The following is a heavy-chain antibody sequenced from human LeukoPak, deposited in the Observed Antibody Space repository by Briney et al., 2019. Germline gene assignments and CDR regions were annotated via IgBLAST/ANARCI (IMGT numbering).Heavy chain of an antibody. CDR2: SNPSGGST. J-gene: IGHJ4*02. CDR3: TREAGYGDFDY. V-gene: IGHV1-46*01. Sequence: ASVKVSCKASGYTFTSYYIHWVRQVPGQGLEWMGISNPSGGSTRYAQRFQGRVTKTSDTSTSTVYLELSSLRSEDTAVYYCTREAGYGDFDYWGQGTLVTVSS. CDR1: GYTFTSYY. D-gene: IGHD4-17*01.